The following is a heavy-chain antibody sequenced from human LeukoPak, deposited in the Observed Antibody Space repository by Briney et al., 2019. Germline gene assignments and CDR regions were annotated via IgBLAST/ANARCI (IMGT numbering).Heavy chain of an antibody. V-gene: IGHV3-30*09. CDR2: ISYDGSNK. CDR1: GFTFSSYA. D-gene: IGHD3-3*01. J-gene: IGHJ4*02. CDR3: ARDLRFLEWAFDY. Sequence: GGSLRLSCAASGFTFSSYAMHWVRQAPGKGLEWVAVISYDGSNKYYADSVNGRFAISRDNSKNTLYLQMNSLRAEDTAVYYCARDLRFLEWAFDYWGQGTLVTVSS.